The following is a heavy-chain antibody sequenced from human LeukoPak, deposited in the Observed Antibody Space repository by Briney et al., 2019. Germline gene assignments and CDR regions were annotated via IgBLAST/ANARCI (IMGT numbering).Heavy chain of an antibody. Sequence: GASAKVSCKASGGTFSSYAISWVRQAPGQGLEWMGRIIPILGIANYAQKFQGRVTITADKSTSTAYMELSSLRSEDTAVYYCARVVPPQDWGQGTLVTVSS. V-gene: IGHV1-69*04. J-gene: IGHJ4*02. D-gene: IGHD2-2*01. CDR1: GGTFSSYA. CDR3: ARVVPPQD. CDR2: IIPILGIA.